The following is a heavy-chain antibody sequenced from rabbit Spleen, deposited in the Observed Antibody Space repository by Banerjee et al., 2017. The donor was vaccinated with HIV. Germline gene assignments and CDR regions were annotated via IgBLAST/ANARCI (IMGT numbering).Heavy chain of an antibody. CDR1: GFSFTYIDY. J-gene: IGHJ6*01. D-gene: IGHD8-1*01. V-gene: IGHV1S40*01. CDR3: ARDAGTSFSTYGMDL. Sequence: QSLEESGGDLVKPGASLTLTCTASGFSFTYIDYLCWVRQPPGKGPEWIACAYGGSSGNTYSATWAKGRFTVSKTASTTVTLQMTSLTAADTATYFCARDAGTSFSTYGMDLWGPGTLVTVS. CDR2: AYGGSSGNT.